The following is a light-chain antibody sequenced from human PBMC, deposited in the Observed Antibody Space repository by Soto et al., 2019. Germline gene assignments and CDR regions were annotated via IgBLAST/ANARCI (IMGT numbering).Light chain of an antibody. Sequence: EIMLTQSPGTLSLSPGERATLSCRASQRVSSSYLAWYQHKPGQAPRLLIYGASSRATGIPDRFSGSGSGTDFTLTISRLEPEDFAVYYCQQYGSSPQTFGQGTKVDIK. CDR1: QRVSSSY. CDR2: GAS. CDR3: QQYGSSPQT. J-gene: IGKJ1*01. V-gene: IGKV3-20*01.